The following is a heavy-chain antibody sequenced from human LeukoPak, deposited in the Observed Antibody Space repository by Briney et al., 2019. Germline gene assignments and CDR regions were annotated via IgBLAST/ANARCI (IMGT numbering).Heavy chain of an antibody. Sequence: GGSLRPPCAASGFTFSSYGMHWVRRAPGKGLEWVAVIWYDGSNKYYADSVKGRFTISRDNSKNTLYLQMNSLRAEDTAVYYCARPTYSGSYYWFDYWGQGTLVTVS. CDR3: ARPTYSGSYYWFDY. V-gene: IGHV3-33*01. J-gene: IGHJ4*02. CDR1: GFTFSSYG. CDR2: IWYDGSNK. D-gene: IGHD1-26*01.